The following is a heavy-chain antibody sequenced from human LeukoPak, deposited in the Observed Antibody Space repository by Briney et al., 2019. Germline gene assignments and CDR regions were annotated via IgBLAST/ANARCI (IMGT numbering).Heavy chain of an antibody. CDR2: MNEDGGGI. D-gene: IGHD3-22*01. V-gene: IGHV3-7*01. Sequence: GGSLRLSCVASGFTFRNYWMSWVRQAPGKGLEWVANMNEDGGGITYVDSVKGRFTTSRDNAKNSLYLQMNSLRVDDTALYYCARDGYLDSCDYWGRGTRVTVSS. CDR3: ARDGYLDSCDY. J-gene: IGHJ4*02. CDR1: GFTFRNYW.